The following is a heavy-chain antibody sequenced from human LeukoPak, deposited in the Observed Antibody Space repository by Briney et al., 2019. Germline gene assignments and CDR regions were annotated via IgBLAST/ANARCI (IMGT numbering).Heavy chain of an antibody. J-gene: IGHJ3*02. V-gene: IGHV4-34*01. Sequence: ASETLSLTCAVYGGSFSGYYWSWIRQPPGKGLEWIGEINHSGSTNYNPSLKSRVTISVDTSKNQFSLKLSSVTAADTAVCYCAREGWQWLVHAFDIWGQGTMVTVSS. CDR2: INHSGST. CDR3: AREGWQWLVHAFDI. D-gene: IGHD6-19*01. CDR1: GGSFSGYY.